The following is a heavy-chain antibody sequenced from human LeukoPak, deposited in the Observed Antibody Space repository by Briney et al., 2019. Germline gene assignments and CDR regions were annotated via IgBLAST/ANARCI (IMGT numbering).Heavy chain of an antibody. V-gene: IGHV4-4*07. Sequence: SETLSLTCTVSGGSISTYYWSLIRQPAGKGLEWIGRIYASGNANYNPSLKSRVTMSLDTSKNQFSLRLTSVTAADTAVYYCAREYSSSSGKNAFDVWGQGTMVTVSS. D-gene: IGHD6-6*01. CDR2: IYASGNA. CDR1: GGSISTYY. CDR3: AREYSSSSGKNAFDV. J-gene: IGHJ3*01.